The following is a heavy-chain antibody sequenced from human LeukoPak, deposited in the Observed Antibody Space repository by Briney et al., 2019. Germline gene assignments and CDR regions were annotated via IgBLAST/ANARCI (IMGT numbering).Heavy chain of an antibody. D-gene: IGHD6-13*01. J-gene: IGHJ4*02. V-gene: IGHV3-9*01. Sequence: GGSLRLSCAASGFIFNEYAMHWVRQVPGKGLEWVSGISWNSVNIGYADSVKGRFTISRDNAKNSLYLQMNSLRPEDTAVYYCARDAGPGSSWYYFDYWGQGTLVTVSS. CDR2: ISWNSVNI. CDR1: GFIFNEYA. CDR3: ARDAGPGSSWYYFDY.